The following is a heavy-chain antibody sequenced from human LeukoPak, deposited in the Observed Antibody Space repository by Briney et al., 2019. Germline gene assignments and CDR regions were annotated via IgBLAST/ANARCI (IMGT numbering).Heavy chain of an antibody. Sequence: ASVKVSCKASGGTFSSYAISWVRQAPGQGLEWMGGIIPIFGTANYAQKFQGRVTITADESTSTAYMELSSLRSEDTAVYYCALLGGEAPPYYMDVWGKGTTVTISS. J-gene: IGHJ6*03. V-gene: IGHV1-69*13. CDR1: GGTFSSYA. CDR2: IIPIFGTA. CDR3: ALLGGEAPPYYMDV. D-gene: IGHD2-15*01.